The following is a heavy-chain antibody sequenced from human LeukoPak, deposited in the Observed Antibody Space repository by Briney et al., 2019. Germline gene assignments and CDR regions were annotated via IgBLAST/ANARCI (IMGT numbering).Heavy chain of an antibody. D-gene: IGHD3-3*01. V-gene: IGHV3-23*01. Sequence: SGGSLRLSCAASGLTFSSYAMSWVRQAPGKGLEWVSAISGSGGSTYYADSVKGRFTISRDNSKNTLYLQMNSLRAEDTAVYYCAKDLKLTGIFGVVLSPAYYGMDVWGQGTTVTVSS. CDR2: ISGSGGST. CDR1: GLTFSSYA. J-gene: IGHJ6*02. CDR3: AKDLKLTGIFGVVLSPAYYGMDV.